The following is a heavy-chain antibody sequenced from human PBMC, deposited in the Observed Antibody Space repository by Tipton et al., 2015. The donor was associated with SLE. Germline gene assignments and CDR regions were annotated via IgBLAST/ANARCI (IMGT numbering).Heavy chain of an antibody. CDR1: GDSIGSGGYS. CDR3: ARGGIYYDGGGLIDY. Sequence: TLSLTCTVSGDSIGSGGYSWNWIRHFPGKGMEWMGIIYYTGNIYYNPSLKSRLTISVGTSKNQFSLRLTSVTAADTAVYYCARGGIYYDGGGLIDYWGPGTLVAVSS. D-gene: IGHD3-22*01. J-gene: IGHJ4*02. CDR2: IYYTGNI. V-gene: IGHV4-30-2*06.